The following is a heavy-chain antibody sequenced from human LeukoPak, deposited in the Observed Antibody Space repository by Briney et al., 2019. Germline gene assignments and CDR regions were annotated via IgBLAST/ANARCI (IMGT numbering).Heavy chain of an antibody. V-gene: IGHV1-8*01. CDR2: MNPNSGNT. D-gene: IGHD3-10*01. CDR3: ASGGGSGTWGAYYYYAMDV. Sequence: ASVKVSCKASGYTFSRYDINWVRQSTGQRLEWMGWMNPNSGNTGYAQKFQGRVTMTRNTSISTAYMELSGLRSEATAVYYCASGGGSGTWGAYYYYAMDVWGQGTTVTVSS. CDR1: GYTFSRYD. J-gene: IGHJ6*02.